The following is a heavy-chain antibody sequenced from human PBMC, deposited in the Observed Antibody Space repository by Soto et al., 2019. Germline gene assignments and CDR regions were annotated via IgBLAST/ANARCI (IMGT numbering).Heavy chain of an antibody. J-gene: IGHJ5*02. Sequence: SETLSLTCAVSGAYMRNDYYYWSWVRQKPGKGLEWIGYIFYSGTTYYNPSLKSRVTISVDTSKNQFSLKLSSVTAADTAVYYCARSVDPWGQGTLVTVSS. V-gene: IGHV4-31*11. CDR1: GAYMRNDYYY. CDR3: ARSVDP. CDR2: IFYSGTT.